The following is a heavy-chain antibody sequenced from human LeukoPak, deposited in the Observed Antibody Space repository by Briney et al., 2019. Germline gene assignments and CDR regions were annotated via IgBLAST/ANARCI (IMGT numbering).Heavy chain of an antibody. V-gene: IGHV3-30*18. J-gene: IGHJ4*02. CDR2: ISYDGSNK. CDR1: GFTFSSYG. D-gene: IGHD3-22*01. Sequence: PGRSLRLSCAASGFTFSSYGMHWVRQAPGKGLEWVAVISYDGSNKYYADSVKGRFTISRDNSKNTLYLQTNSLRAEDTAVYYCAKSRGKTMIVLGYWGQGTLVTVSS. CDR3: AKSRGKTMIVLGY.